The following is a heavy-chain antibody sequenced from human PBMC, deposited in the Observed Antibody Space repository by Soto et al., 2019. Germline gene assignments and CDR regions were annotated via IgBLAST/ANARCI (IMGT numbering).Heavy chain of an antibody. CDR2: INPNSGDT. V-gene: IGHV1-2*02. CDR3: ASPAGDGYAYGMDV. J-gene: IGHJ6*02. D-gene: IGHD5-12*01. CDR1: GYTFTGYY. Sequence: ASVKVSCKASGYTFTGYYMHWVRQAPGQGLEWMGWINPNSGDTNYAQKFQGRVTMTRDTSISTAYMELSRLRSDDTAVYYCASPAGDGYAYGMDVWGQGTTVTVSS.